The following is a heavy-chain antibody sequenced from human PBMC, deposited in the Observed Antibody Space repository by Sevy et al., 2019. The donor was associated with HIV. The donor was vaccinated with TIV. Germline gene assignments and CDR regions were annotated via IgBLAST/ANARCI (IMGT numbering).Heavy chain of an antibody. CDR3: ARGPPDGSYDYFDY. Sequence: GGSLRLSCAASGFIFSNYNMKWVRQAPGKGLEWVSCISGSSNYIYYAESLKGRFIISRDNAKNTLYLQMNSLRADDTAVYYCARGPPDGSYDYFDYWGQGTLVTVSS. J-gene: IGHJ4*02. CDR2: ISGSSNYI. CDR1: GFIFSNYN. V-gene: IGHV3-21*06. D-gene: IGHD1-26*01.